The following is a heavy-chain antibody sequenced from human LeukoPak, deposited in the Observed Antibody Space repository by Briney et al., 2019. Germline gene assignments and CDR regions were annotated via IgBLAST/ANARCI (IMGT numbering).Heavy chain of an antibody. D-gene: IGHD4-11*01. J-gene: IGHJ3*02. CDR3: ASLQKLGDAFDI. CDR2: IYYSGST. V-gene: IGHV4-59*01. Sequence: SETLSLTCTVSGGSISSYYWSWIRQPPGKGLEWIGYIYYSGSTNYNPSPKSRVTISVDTSKNQFSLKLSSVTAADTAVYYCASLQKLGDAFDIWGQGTMVTVSS. CDR1: GGSISSYY.